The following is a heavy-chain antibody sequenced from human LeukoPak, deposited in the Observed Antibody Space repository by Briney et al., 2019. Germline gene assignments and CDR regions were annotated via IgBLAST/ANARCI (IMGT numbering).Heavy chain of an antibody. D-gene: IGHD3-9*01. Sequence: PGGSLRLSCAASGYTVSSNYMSWVRQAPGKGLEWVSLISSVGSTYYADSVKGRFTTSRDNSKNTLYLQMNSLRAEDTAVYYCARAETYYDILTGYSTSHYFDYWGQGTLVTVSS. CDR3: ARAETYYDILTGYSTSHYFDY. J-gene: IGHJ4*02. CDR2: ISSVGST. CDR1: GYTVSSNY. V-gene: IGHV3-53*05.